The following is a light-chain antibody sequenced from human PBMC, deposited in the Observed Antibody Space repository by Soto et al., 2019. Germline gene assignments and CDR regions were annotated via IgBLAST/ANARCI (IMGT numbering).Light chain of an antibody. CDR3: QQYDGYSPQT. CDR2: DSS. Sequence: DIQMTQSPSTLFASVGDRVTITCRASQSVRNWLAWYQQKPGRAPQLLIYDSSTLEPGVPSRFRGSGSGTEFTLTINGLQPDDFATYYCQQYDGYSPQTFGQGTRWISN. J-gene: IGKJ1*01. CDR1: QSVRNW. V-gene: IGKV1-5*01.